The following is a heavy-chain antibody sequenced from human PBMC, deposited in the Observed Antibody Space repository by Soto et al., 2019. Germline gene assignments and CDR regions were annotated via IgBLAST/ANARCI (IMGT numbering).Heavy chain of an antibody. D-gene: IGHD5-12*01. CDR2: ISSSGRTT. V-gene: IGHV3-11*01. Sequence: QVQVVESGGGLVKPGGSLRLSCAASGFSFSNYYMSWIRQAPGKGLEWLSYISSSGRTTNYTDSVKGRFIISRDNAKNSLYLQMNSLRVEDTALYYCASGWQWLRFDYWGQGILVTVSS. J-gene: IGHJ4*02. CDR1: GFSFSNYY. CDR3: ASGWQWLRFDY.